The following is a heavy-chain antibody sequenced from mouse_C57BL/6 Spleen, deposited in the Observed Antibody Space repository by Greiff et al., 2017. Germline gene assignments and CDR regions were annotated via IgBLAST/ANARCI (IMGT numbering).Heavy chain of an antibody. J-gene: IGHJ4*01. CDR2: IDPSDSYT. V-gene: IGHV1-59*01. CDR3: ARGGIYYYGSSPLNYYAMDY. CDR1: GYTFTSYW. Sequence: VPLQQPGAELVRPGPSVKLSCKASGYTFTSYWLHWVKQRPGQGLAWIGVIDPSDSYTNYNQKFKGKATLTVDTSSSTAYMQLSSLTSEDSAVYYCARGGIYYYGSSPLNYYAMDYWGQGTSVTVSS. D-gene: IGHD1-1*01.